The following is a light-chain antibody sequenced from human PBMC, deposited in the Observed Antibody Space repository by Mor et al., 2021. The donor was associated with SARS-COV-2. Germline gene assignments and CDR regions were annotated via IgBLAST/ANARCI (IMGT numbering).Light chain of an antibody. J-gene: IGLJ1*01. CDR2: NVD. V-gene: IGLV2-14*03. Sequence: DIGGYNYVSWYQHHPDTAPRLIIFNVDHRPSGVSSRFTGSQSGNTASLTISGLQAEDEAEYYCSSYRNDDIVRVFGTGTKVTV. CDR1: DIGGYNY. CDR3: SSYRNDDIVRV.